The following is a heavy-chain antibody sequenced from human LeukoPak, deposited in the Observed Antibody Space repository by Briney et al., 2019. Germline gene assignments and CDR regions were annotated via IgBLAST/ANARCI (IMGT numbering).Heavy chain of an antibody. CDR1: GFAFDDYA. J-gene: IGHJ6*02. D-gene: IGHD6-13*01. CDR3: AEGSPHIAAAEDYYYYGMDV. V-gene: IGHV3-43*02. CDR2: ISGDGGST. Sequence: PGGSLRLSCAASGFAFDDYAMHWVRQAPGKGLEWVSLISGDGGSTYYADSVKGRFTISRDNSKNSLYLQMNSLRTEDTALYYCAEGSPHIAAAEDYYYYGMDVWGQGTTVTVSS.